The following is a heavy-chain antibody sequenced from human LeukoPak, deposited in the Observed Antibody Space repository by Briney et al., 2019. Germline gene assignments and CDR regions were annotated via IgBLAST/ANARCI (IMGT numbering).Heavy chain of an antibody. V-gene: IGHV1-2*02. CDR2: INPNSGGT. Sequence: GASVKVSCKASGYTFTGYYMHWVRQAPGQGLEWMGWINPNSGGTNYAQKFQGRVTMTRDTSISTAYMELSRLRSDDTAVYYCARMNTGGYCSSTICYPDYWGQGTLVTVPS. J-gene: IGHJ4*02. CDR1: GYTFTGYY. D-gene: IGHD2-2*03. CDR3: ARMNTGGYCSSTICYPDY.